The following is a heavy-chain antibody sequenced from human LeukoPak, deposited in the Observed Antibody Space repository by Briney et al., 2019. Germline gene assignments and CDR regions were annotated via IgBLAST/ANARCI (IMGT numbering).Heavy chain of an antibody. D-gene: IGHD6-13*01. CDR3: ARLGSSWVDY. V-gene: IGHV4-61*02. J-gene: IGHJ4*02. Sequence: PSQTLSLTCTVSGGSISSGSYYWSWIRQPAGKGLEWIGRIYTSGSTNYNPSLKSRVTISVDTSKNQFSLKLSSVTAADTAVYYCARLGSSWVDYWGQGTLVTVSS. CDR1: GGSISSGSYY. CDR2: IYTSGST.